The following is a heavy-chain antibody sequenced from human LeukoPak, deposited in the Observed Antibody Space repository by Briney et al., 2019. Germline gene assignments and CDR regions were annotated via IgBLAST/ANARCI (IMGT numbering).Heavy chain of an antibody. CDR3: ARDNVLLTDYYYYGMDV. J-gene: IGHJ6*02. Sequence: PGGSLRLSCAASGFTFSNAWMNWVRQAPGKGLEWVSVIYSGGRTYYADSVKGRFTISRDNSKSTVYLQMNSLRAEDTAVYYCARDNVLLTDYYYYGMDVWGQGTTVTVSS. CDR2: IYSGGRT. CDR1: GFTFSNAW. D-gene: IGHD3-16*01. V-gene: IGHV3-66*01.